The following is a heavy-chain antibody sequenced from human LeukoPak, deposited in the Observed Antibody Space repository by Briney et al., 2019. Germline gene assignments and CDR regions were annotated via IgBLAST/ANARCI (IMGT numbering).Heavy chain of an antibody. CDR2: IYHSGST. J-gene: IGHJ4*02. CDR3: ATLAAAGRFDY. V-gene: IGHV4-38-2*01. CDR1: GYSLNSGYY. D-gene: IGHD6-13*01. Sequence: SETLSLTCAVSGYSLNSGYYWGWIRQPPGKGLEWIGSIYHSGSTYYNPSLKSRVTISVDRSKNQFSLRLSSVTAADTAVYYCATLAAAGRFDYWGQGTLVTVSS.